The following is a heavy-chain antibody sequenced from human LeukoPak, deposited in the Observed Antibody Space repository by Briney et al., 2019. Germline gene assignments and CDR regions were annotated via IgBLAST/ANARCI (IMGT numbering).Heavy chain of an antibody. CDR2: ICYSGST. CDR3: ARADHPRALYGMDV. V-gene: IGHV4-59*01. Sequence: TSETLSLTCTVSGGSISSYYWSWIRQPPGKGLEWIGYICYSGSTNYNPSLKSRVTISVDTSKNQFSLKLSSVTAADTAVYYCARADHPRALYGMDVWGQGTTVTVSS. CDR1: GGSISSYY. J-gene: IGHJ6*02.